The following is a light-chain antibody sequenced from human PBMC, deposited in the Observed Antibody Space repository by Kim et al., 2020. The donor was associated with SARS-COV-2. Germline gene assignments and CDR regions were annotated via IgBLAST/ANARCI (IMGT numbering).Light chain of an antibody. J-gene: IGKJ5*01. CDR1: QSVSSY. V-gene: IGKV3-11*01. CDR3: QQRSNLIT. Sequence: SLSPRERVTLSCRARQSVSSYLAWYQQKPGQALRLLIYDVSSRATGIPARFSGSGSGTDFTLTISSLEPEDFAVYYCQQRSNLITFGQGTRLEIK. CDR2: DVS.